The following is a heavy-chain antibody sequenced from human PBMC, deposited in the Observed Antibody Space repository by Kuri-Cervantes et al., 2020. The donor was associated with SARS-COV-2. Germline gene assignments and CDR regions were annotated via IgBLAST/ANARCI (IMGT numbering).Heavy chain of an antibody. Sequence: GSLRLSCTVSGCSISSYYWSWIRQPPGKGLEWIGYIYYSGSTNYNPSLKSRVTISVDTSKNQFSLKLSSVTAADTAVYYCAREAYDLFTDSYPGFFSPWGHGTLVTVSS. CDR2: IYYSGST. J-gene: IGHJ5*02. CDR3: AREAYDLFTDSYPGFFSP. D-gene: IGHD3-9*01. CDR1: GCSISSYY. V-gene: IGHV4-59*01.